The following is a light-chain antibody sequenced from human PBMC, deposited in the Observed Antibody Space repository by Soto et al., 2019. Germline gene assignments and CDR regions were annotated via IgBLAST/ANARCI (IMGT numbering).Light chain of an antibody. CDR3: QQYHNWPPQYT. J-gene: IGKJ2*01. CDR2: GAS. Sequence: EIVMTQSPATLSVSPGEGASLSCRASQTISSNLAWYQQKPGQAPRLLIHGASTRATGVPARFSGSGSGTEFTLTITSLQSEDFAVCYCQQYHNWPPQYTFGQGTQLQIK. CDR1: QTISSN. V-gene: IGKV3-15*01.